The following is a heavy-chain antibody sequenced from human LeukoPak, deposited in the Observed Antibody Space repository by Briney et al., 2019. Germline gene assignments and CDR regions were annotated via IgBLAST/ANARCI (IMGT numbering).Heavy chain of an antibody. CDR2: ITGSHGPT. D-gene: IGHD4-17*01. Sequence: QSGGSLRLSCAAFGFTFSSFAMTWVRQAPGKGLEWVSSITGSHGPTYNTDSVKGRFTISRDNSQNTLYLQMNSLRAEDTAVYYCTKDPNGDYVGAFDPWGQGTLVTVSS. V-gene: IGHV3-23*01. J-gene: IGHJ5*02. CDR1: GFTFSSFA. CDR3: TKDPNGDYVGAFDP.